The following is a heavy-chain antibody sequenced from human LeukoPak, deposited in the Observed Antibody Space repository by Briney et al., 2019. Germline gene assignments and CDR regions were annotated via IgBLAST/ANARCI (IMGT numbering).Heavy chain of an antibody. CDR3: ARDLGDYCSGGSCYYYYGMDV. CDR2: ISSSSSTI. CDR1: GSTFSSYA. J-gene: IGHJ6*02. D-gene: IGHD2-15*01. V-gene: IGHV3-48*02. Sequence: PGGSLRLSCAASGSTFSSYAMSWVRQAPGKGLEWVSYISSSSSTIYYADSVKGRFTISRDNAKNSLYLQMNSLRDEDTAVYYCARDLGDYCSGGSCYYYYGMDVWGQGTTVTVSS.